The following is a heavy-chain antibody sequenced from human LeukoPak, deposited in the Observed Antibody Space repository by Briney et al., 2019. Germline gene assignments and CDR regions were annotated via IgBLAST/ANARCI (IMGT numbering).Heavy chain of an antibody. CDR2: IYSGGST. V-gene: IGHV3-53*01. J-gene: IGHJ4*02. Sequence: GGSLRLSCAASGFTVSSNYMSWVRQAPGKGLEWVSVIYSGGSTYYADSVKGRFTISRDNSKNTLYLQMNSLRAEDTAVYYCARLLDMVRGVRAETTFDYWGQGTLVTVSS. CDR3: ARLLDMVRGVRAETTFDY. D-gene: IGHD3-10*01. CDR1: GFTVSSNY.